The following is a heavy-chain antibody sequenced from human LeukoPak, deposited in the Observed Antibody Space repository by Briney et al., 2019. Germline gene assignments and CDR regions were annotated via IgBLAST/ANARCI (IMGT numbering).Heavy chain of an antibody. CDR1: GFTFSRHW. D-gene: IGHD2-15*01. V-gene: IGHV3-7*03. CDR2: IKQDGSAK. J-gene: IGHJ4*02. Sequence: GGSLRLSCAASGFTFSRHWMYWVRQAPGKGLEWVANIKQDGSAKPYVDSVKGRFTISRDNAKNSLFLQMNSLRAEDTAVYYCARDNRWSADFWGQGTLVTVSS. CDR3: ARDNRWSADF.